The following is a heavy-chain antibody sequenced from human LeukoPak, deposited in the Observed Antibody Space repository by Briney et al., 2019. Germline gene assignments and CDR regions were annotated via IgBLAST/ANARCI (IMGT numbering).Heavy chain of an antibody. CDR1: GFTFSSYW. CDR2: IKQDGSEK. V-gene: IGHV3-7*01. D-gene: IGHD6-13*01. J-gene: IGHJ6*03. Sequence: GGSLRLSCAASGFTFSSYWMSWVRQAPGKGLEWVANIKQDGSEKYYVDSVKGRFTISRDNAKNSLYLQMNSLRAEDTAVYYCARGQQQLVLFYYYYYMDVWGKGTTVTVSS. CDR3: ARGQQQLVLFYYYYYMDV.